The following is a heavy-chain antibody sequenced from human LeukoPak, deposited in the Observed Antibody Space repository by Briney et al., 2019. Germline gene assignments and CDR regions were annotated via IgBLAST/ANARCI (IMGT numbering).Heavy chain of an antibody. J-gene: IGHJ5*02. CDR2: IYYSGST. Sequence: SGTLSLTCAVSGGSISSNNWWSWVRPPPGKGLEYIGYIYYSGSTNYNPSLKSRVTISVDTSKNQFSLKLTSVTAADTAVYYCARTHYNWSTPMGWFDPWGQGTLVTVSS. CDR3: ARTHYNWSTPMGWFDP. V-gene: IGHV4-4*02. D-gene: IGHD1-20*01. CDR1: GGSISSNNW.